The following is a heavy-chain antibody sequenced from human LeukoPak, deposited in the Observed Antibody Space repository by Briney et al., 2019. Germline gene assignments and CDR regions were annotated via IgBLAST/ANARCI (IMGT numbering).Heavy chain of an antibody. D-gene: IGHD2-15*01. CDR2: IYPSGST. CDR1: GGSISTNDW. J-gene: IGHJ4*02. V-gene: IGHV4-4*02. CDR3: ARVTGGGNDY. Sequence: SETLSLTCAVSGGSISTNDWWTWVRQPPGKGLEWIGEIYPSGSTNYRPSLKSRVSISIDKSKNQFSLNLSSVTAADTAVYYCARVTGGGNDYWGQGTLVTVSS.